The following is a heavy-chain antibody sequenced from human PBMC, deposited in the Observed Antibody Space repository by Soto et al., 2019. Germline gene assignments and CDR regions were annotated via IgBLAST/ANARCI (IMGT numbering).Heavy chain of an antibody. D-gene: IGHD6-19*01. Sequence: SETLSLTCTVSGGSISSSSYYWGWICQPQGKGLEWIGSIYYSASTYYNPTLTSRVTISVDTSKNQFSLKLSSVTAADTAVYYCARHREPWLSIDYWGQATLVTVS. CDR1: GGSISSSSYY. CDR2: IYYSAST. CDR3: ARHREPWLSIDY. V-gene: IGHV4-39*01. J-gene: IGHJ4*02.